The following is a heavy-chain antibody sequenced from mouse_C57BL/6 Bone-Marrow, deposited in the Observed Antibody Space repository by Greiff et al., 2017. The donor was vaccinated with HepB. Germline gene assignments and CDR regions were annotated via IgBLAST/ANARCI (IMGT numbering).Heavy chain of an antibody. Sequence: VQLQQPGAELVRPGTSVKLSCKASGYTFTSYWMHWVKQRPGQGLEWIGVIDPSDSYTNYNQKFKGKATLTVDTSSSTAYMQLSSLTSEDSAVYYCARSLHYYGSSWYYFDYWGQGTTLTVSS. V-gene: IGHV1-59*01. CDR1: GYTFTSYW. CDR3: ARSLHYYGSSWYYFDY. D-gene: IGHD1-1*01. J-gene: IGHJ2*01. CDR2: IDPSDSYT.